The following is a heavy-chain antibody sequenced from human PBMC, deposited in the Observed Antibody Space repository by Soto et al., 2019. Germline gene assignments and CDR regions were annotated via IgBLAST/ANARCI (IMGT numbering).Heavy chain of an antibody. J-gene: IGHJ4*02. CDR3: ARTDYDSLTGYYTGFDY. CDR2: ISGNGGTT. V-gene: IGHV3-23*01. Sequence: GGSLRLSCAASGFTFSSYAMNWVRQAPGKGLEWVSGISGNGGTTSYADSVKGRFSISRDNSKNTLYVQMNSLRAEDTAIYSCARTDYDSLTGYYTGFDYWGQGTLVTVSS. CDR1: GFTFSSYA. D-gene: IGHD3-9*01.